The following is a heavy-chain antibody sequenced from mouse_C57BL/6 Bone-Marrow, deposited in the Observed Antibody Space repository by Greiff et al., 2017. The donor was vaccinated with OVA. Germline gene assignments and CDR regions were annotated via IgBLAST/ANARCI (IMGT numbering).Heavy chain of an antibody. CDR3: ARDETGRGDY. CDR2: IYIGNGYT. CDR1: GYTFTSYG. Sequence: VQLKESGAELVRPGSSVKMSCKTSGYTFTSYGINWVKQRPGQGLEWIGYIYIGNGYTEYNEKFKGKATLTSDTSSSTAYMQLSLTSEDSAIYFCARDETGRGDYWGQGTSVTVSS. D-gene: IGHD4-1*01. J-gene: IGHJ4*01. V-gene: IGHV1-58*01.